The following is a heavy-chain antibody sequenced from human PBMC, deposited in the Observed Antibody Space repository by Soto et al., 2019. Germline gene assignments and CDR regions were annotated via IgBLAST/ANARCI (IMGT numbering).Heavy chain of an antibody. CDR1: GFTFSSYG. CDR2: ISYDGSNK. D-gene: IGHD6-6*01. CDR3: AAINGLYSSSYYFDY. J-gene: IGHJ4*02. Sequence: QVQLVESGGGVVQPGRSLRLSCAASGFTFSSYGMHWVRQAPGKGLEWVAVISYDGSNKYYADSVKGRFTISRDNSKNTLYLQMNSLRAEDTAVYYCAAINGLYSSSYYFDYWGQGTLVTVSS. V-gene: IGHV3-30*03.